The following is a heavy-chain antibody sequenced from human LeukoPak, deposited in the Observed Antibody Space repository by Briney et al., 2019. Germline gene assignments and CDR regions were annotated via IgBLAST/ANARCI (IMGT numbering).Heavy chain of an antibody. CDR3: ARVGLRFLDYYYYYGMDV. J-gene: IGHJ6*02. Sequence: GGSLRLSCAASGFTFSSYWMSWVRQAPGKGLEWVANIKQDGSEKCYVDSVKGRFTISRDNAKNSLYLQMNSLRAEDTAVYYCARVGLRFLDYYYYYGMDVWGQGTTVTVSS. D-gene: IGHD3-3*01. V-gene: IGHV3-7*03. CDR2: IKQDGSEK. CDR1: GFTFSSYW.